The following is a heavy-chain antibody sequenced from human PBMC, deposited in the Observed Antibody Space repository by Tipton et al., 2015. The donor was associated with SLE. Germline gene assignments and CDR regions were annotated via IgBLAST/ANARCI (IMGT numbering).Heavy chain of an antibody. J-gene: IGHJ6*02. Sequence: SLRLSCAASGFTFSSYSMNWVRQAPGKGLEWVSYISSSSSTIYYADSVKGRFTISRDNAKNSLYLQMNSLRAEDTAVYYCATSTIFGKWGMDVWGQGTTVTVSS. V-gene: IGHV3-48*01. D-gene: IGHD3-3*01. CDR2: ISSSSSTI. CDR1: GFTFSSYS. CDR3: ATSTIFGKWGMDV.